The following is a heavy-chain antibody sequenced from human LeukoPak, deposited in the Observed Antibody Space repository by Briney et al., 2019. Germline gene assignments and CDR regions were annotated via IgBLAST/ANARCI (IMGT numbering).Heavy chain of an antibody. CDR3: ARDHPEGRFLEWLLAYGMDV. CDR2: ISSSSSYI. CDR1: GFTFSSYS. V-gene: IGHV3-21*01. Sequence: GGSLRLSCAASGFTFSSYSMNWVRQAPGKGLEWVSSISSSSSYIYYADSVKGRFTISRDNAKNSLYLQMNSLRAEDTAVYYCARDHPEGRFLEWLLAYGMDVWGQGTTVTVSS. D-gene: IGHD3-3*01. J-gene: IGHJ6*02.